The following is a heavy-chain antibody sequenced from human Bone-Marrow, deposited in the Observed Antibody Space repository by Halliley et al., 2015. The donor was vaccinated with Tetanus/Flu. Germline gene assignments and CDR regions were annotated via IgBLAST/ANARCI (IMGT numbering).Heavy chain of an antibody. CDR3: AKAEGPRWPGA. J-gene: IGHJ5*02. CDR1: GGSISGSKW. D-gene: IGHD2-8*02. Sequence: TLSLTCTVSGGSISGSKWWTWVRQPPGKGLEWIGESYHSGRTNYNPSLKSPVTISVDKSKNQFSLNLSSVTAADTAVYSCAKAEGPRWPGAWGRGILPPFSS. V-gene: IGHV4-4*01. CDR2: SYHSGRT.